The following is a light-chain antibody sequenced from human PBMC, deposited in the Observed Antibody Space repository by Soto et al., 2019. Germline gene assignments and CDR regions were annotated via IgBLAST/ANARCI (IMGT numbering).Light chain of an antibody. CDR2: DAS. CDR3: QQRINWPPV. V-gene: IGKV3-11*01. Sequence: EIVLTQSPATLSLSPGEKATLSCRASQSVSSYLAWYQQKPGQAPRLLIYDASNRAAGIPARFSGSGSGTDFTLTISSLEPEDFAVYYCQQRINWPPVFDPGTKVDIK. CDR1: QSVSSY. J-gene: IGKJ3*01.